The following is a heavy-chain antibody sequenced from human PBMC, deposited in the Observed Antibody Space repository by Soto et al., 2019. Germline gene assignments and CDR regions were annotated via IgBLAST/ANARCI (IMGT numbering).Heavy chain of an antibody. J-gene: IGHJ4*01. CDR2: ININRGDV. V-gene: IGHV1-18*01. CDR1: GHTSTHNG. Sequence: AAVKVSCKASGHTSTHNGISWVRRAPGQGLEWMGWININRGDVNHAPKFQGRVTLTTDTSTTTAYMELRSLRLDDTAVYFCATDDMNRGRFDYWGHGTLVTVSS. CDR3: ATDDMNRGRFDY.